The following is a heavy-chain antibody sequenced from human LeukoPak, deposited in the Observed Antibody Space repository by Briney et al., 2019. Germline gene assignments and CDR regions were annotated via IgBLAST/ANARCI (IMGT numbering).Heavy chain of an antibody. Sequence: PSETLSLTCAVYGGSYSDYYWSWIRQPPGKGLEWIGEINHSGSTNYNPSLKSRVTISVDTSKNQFSLKLSSVTAADTAVYYCARDIDAGYWGQGTLVTVSS. CDR1: GGSYSDYY. D-gene: IGHD2-15*01. V-gene: IGHV4-34*01. CDR2: INHSGST. CDR3: ARDIDAGY. J-gene: IGHJ4*02.